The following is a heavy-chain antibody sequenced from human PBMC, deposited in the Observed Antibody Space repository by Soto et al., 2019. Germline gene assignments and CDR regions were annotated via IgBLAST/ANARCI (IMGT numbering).Heavy chain of an antibody. J-gene: IGHJ4*02. CDR2: FYYSGST. D-gene: IGHD1-1*01. V-gene: IGHV4-39*01. CDR3: ARHQERWVQSSFDY. Sequence: SETLSLTCTVSGDSISTYYWGWIRQPPGKGLEWIGSFYYSGSTYYNPSLKSRVTISVDTSKNQFSLKLSSVTAADTAVYYCARHQERWVQSSFDYWGQGTLVTVSS. CDR1: GDSISTYY.